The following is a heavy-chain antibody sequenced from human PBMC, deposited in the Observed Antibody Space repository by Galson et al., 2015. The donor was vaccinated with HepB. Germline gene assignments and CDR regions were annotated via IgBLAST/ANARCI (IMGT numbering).Heavy chain of an antibody. V-gene: IGHV1-18*04. Sequence: SVKVSCKASGYTFTSHGISWVRQAPGQGLEWMGWISAYNGYTNYAQKLQGRVTMTTDTSTSTAYMELRSLRSDDTAVYYCGVGTVNYYGMDVWGQGTTVTVSS. D-gene: IGHD1-1*01. CDR3: GVGTVNYYGMDV. CDR1: GYTFTSHG. J-gene: IGHJ6*02. CDR2: ISAYNGYT.